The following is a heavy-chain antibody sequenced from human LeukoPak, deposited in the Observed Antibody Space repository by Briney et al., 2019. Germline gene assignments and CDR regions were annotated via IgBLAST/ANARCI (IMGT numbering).Heavy chain of an antibody. V-gene: IGHV1-69*06. CDR2: IIPIFTTA. J-gene: IGHJ4*02. CDR3: ASDGGFEYYFDY. Sequence: SVTVSCKSSGGTFTDYGISWVRHAPGQGLEWMGRIIPIFTTANYAQKFQGRVTITADTSTNTAYMELTSLRSEDTAVYYCASDGGFEYYFDYWGQGTLLTVSS. CDR1: GGTFTDYG. D-gene: IGHD2/OR15-2a*01.